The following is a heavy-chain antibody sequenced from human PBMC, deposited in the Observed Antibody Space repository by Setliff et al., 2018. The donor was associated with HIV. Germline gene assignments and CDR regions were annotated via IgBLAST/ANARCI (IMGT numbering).Heavy chain of an antibody. CDR1: GGSFSGYS. Sequence: SETLSLTCAVYGGSFSGYSWTWIRQPPGKGLEWIGQISHSGSTNYNPSLKSRVTISLDTSNDQFSLKLSSVTAADTAVYYCARVPPALDYMDVWGKGTTVTVSS. J-gene: IGHJ6*03. CDR3: ARVPPALDYMDV. CDR2: ISHSGST. V-gene: IGHV4-34*01.